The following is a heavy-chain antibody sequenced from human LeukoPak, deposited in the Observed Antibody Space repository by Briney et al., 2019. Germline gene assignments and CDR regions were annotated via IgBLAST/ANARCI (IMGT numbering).Heavy chain of an antibody. CDR2: INHSGST. J-gene: IGHJ3*02. CDR1: GGSFSGYY. D-gene: IGHD2-2*01. CDR3: ARVGYCSSTSCRDAFDI. Sequence: PSETLSLTCAVYGGSFSGYYWSWIRQPPGKGLEWIGEINHSGSTNYNPSLKSRVTISVDTSKNQFSLKLSPVTAADTAVYYCARVGYCSSTSCRDAFDIWGQGTMVTVSS. V-gene: IGHV4-34*01.